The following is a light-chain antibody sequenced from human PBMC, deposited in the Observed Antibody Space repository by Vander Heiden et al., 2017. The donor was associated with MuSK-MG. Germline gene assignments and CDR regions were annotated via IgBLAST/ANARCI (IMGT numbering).Light chain of an antibody. Sequence: SSELTQPPSVSVSPGQRARITCSGDKLGKKNACWYHQKPVQAPVLVIYQDTKRPSGIPERFSGSHSANTATLTNGGAESLYEADYYCQAWEVFGGGTKLT. J-gene: IGLJ3*02. CDR1: KLGKKN. CDR2: QDT. V-gene: IGLV3-1*01. CDR3: QAWEV.